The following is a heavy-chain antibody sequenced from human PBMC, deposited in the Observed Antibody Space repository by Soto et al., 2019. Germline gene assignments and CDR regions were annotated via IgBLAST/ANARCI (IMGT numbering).Heavy chain of an antibody. D-gene: IGHD6-13*01. CDR2: ISQSAGGNT. CDR3: AKVYGSSWYGAFDY. Sequence: PGGSLRLSCAASGFTFRSYGMMWVRQAPGKGLEWVSAISQSAGGNTYYADSVKGRFTISRDDSKNTLYLQMNSLRAEDTAVYYCAKVYGSSWYGAFDYWGQGTLVTVSS. CDR1: GFTFRSYG. J-gene: IGHJ4*02. V-gene: IGHV3-23*01.